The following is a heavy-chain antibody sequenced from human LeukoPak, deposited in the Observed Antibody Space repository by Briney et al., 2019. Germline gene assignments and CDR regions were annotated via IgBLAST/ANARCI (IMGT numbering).Heavy chain of an antibody. D-gene: IGHD1-26*01. J-gene: IGHJ4*02. CDR3: TTEMGATPDY. CDR2: IKSKTDGGTT. Sequence: NPGGSLRLSCAASGFTFNTAWMSWVRQAPGKGLEWVGHIKSKTDGGTTDYAAPVKGRFTISRDDSKNTLYLQMNSLKTEDTAVYYCTTEMGATPDYWGQGTLVTVSS. CDR1: GFTFNTAW. V-gene: IGHV3-15*01.